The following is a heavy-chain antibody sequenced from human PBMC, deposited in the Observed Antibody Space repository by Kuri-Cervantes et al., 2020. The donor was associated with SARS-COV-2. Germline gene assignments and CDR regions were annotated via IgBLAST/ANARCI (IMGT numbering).Heavy chain of an antibody. V-gene: IGHV3-30*18. Sequence: LSLTCAASGFTFSSYGMHWVRQAPGKGLEWVAVISYDGSNKYYADSVKGRFTISRDNSKNTLYLQMNSLRAEDTAVYYCAKVAEEDSSGWYPDYYYGMDVWGQGTTVTVSS. CDR1: GFTFSSYG. D-gene: IGHD6-19*01. CDR2: ISYDGSNK. J-gene: IGHJ6*02. CDR3: AKVAEEDSSGWYPDYYYGMDV.